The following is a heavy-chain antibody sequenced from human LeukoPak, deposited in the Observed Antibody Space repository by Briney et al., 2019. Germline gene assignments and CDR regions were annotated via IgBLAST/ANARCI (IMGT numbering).Heavy chain of an antibody. V-gene: IGHV1-2*02. CDR1: GYTFTGYY. Sequence: GASVKVSCKASGYTFTGYYMHRVRQAPGQGLEWMGWINPNSGGTNYAQKFQGRVTMTRDTSISTAYMELSRLRSDDTAVYYCARDLPGIGSYQAYYFDYWGQGTLVTVSS. CDR2: INPNSGGT. J-gene: IGHJ4*02. D-gene: IGHD1-26*01. CDR3: ARDLPGIGSYQAYYFDY.